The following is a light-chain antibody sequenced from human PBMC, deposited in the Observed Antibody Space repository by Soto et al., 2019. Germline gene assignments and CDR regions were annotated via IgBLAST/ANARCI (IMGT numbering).Light chain of an antibody. CDR2: EGS. CDR3: CSYSGGSTYV. V-gene: IGLV2-23*01. J-gene: IGLJ1*01. CDR1: SRDVGTYNL. Sequence: QSVLTQPASVSGSPGQSITISCTGSSRDVGTYNLVSWYPQHPGKAPTFIMYEGSTRPSGVSHRFSGFKSGNTASLTISGLQAEDEADYYCCSYSGGSTYVFGTGTKLTVL.